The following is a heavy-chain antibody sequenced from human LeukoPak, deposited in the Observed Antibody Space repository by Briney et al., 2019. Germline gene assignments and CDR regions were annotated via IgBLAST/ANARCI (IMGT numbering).Heavy chain of an antibody. J-gene: IGHJ6*03. CDR1: SYSISSVYY. CDR2: IYHSGST. CDR3: AREGHYYDSSGYYYYYYMDV. V-gene: IGHV4-38-2*02. Sequence: SETLSLTCAVSSYSISSVYYWGWIRQPPGKGLEWIGSIYHSGSTYYNPSLKSRVTISVDTSKNQFSLKLSSVTAADTAVYYCAREGHYYDSSGYYYYYYMDVWGKGTTVTVSS. D-gene: IGHD3-22*01.